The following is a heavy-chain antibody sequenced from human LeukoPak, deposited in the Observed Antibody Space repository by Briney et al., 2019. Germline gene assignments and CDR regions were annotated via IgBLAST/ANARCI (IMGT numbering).Heavy chain of an antibody. J-gene: IGHJ6*02. V-gene: IGHV1-2*02. CDR1: GYTFTGYY. CDR3: ARVDKAPGHYYGMDV. Sequence: ASVKVSCKASGYTFTGYYMHWVRQAPGQGLGWMGWINPNSGGTNYAQKFQGRVTMTRDTSISTAYMELSRLRSDDTAVYYCARVDKAPGHYYGMDVWGQGTTVTVSS. CDR2: INPNSGGT.